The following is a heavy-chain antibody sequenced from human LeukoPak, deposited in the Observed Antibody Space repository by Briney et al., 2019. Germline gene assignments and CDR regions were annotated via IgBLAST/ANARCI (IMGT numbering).Heavy chain of an antibody. V-gene: IGHV3-7*01. CDR1: GFSMSVYW. Sequence: GGSLRLSCEASGFSMSVYWMSWVRQAPGKGLEWVGNIKQDGSERNYVDSVKGRFTISRDNAKKSLYLQMDSLRAEDTAVYYCARDTGNGMDVWGQGTTVTVSS. J-gene: IGHJ6*02. CDR2: IKQDGSER. D-gene: IGHD3-10*01. CDR3: ARDTGNGMDV.